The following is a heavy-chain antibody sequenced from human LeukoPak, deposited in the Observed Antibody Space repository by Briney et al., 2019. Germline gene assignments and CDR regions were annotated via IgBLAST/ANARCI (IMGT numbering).Heavy chain of an antibody. CDR1: GYSFTSYW. Sequence: GESLKISCKGSGYSFTSYWIGWVRQMPGKGLEWMGIIYPGDSDIRYSPSFQGQVTISADKSISTAYLQWSSLKASDTAMYYCARGYYYDSSGYYYDAFDIWGQGTMVTVSS. D-gene: IGHD3-22*01. J-gene: IGHJ3*02. CDR2: IYPGDSDI. V-gene: IGHV5-51*01. CDR3: ARGYYYDSSGYYYDAFDI.